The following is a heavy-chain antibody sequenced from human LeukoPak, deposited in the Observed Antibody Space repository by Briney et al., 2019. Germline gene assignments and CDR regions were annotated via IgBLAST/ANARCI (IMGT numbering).Heavy chain of an antibody. CDR3: ARSSYSSSSSV. CDR1: GFTVSSNY. V-gene: IGHV3-53*01. CDR2: IYSGGST. Sequence: GGSLRLSCAASGFTVSSNYMSWVRQAPGKGLEWVSVIYSGGSTYYADSVKGRFTISRDNAKNSLYLQINSLRAEDTAVYYCARSSYSSSSSVWGQGTMVTVSS. J-gene: IGHJ3*01. D-gene: IGHD6-6*01.